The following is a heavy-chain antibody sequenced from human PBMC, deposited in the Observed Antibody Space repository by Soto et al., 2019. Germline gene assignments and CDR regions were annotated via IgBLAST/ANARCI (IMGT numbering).Heavy chain of an antibody. CDR2: ISSSSSYI. V-gene: IGHV3-21*01. Sequence: GGSLRLSCAASGFTFSSYSMNWVRQAPGKGLEWASSISSSSSYIYYADSVKVRFTISRDNAKNSLYLQMNSLRAEDTAVYYCAREAGNRTFGYWGQGTLVTVSS. D-gene: IGHD6-13*01. CDR3: AREAGNRTFGY. CDR1: GFTFSSYS. J-gene: IGHJ4*02.